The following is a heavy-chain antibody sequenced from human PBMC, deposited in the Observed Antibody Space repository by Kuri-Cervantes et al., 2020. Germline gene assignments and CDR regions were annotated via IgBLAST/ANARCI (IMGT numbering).Heavy chain of an antibody. V-gene: IGHV1-46*01. CDR2: INPSGGST. CDR3: ARDLYNWNDGGWFDP. J-gene: IGHJ5*02. CDR1: GYTFTSYG. D-gene: IGHD1-20*01. Sequence: ASVKVSCKASGYTFTSYGISWVRQAPGQALEWMGIINPSGGSTSYAQKFQGRVTMTRDTSTSTAYMELRSLRSDDTAVYYCARDLYNWNDGGWFDPWGQGTLVTVSS.